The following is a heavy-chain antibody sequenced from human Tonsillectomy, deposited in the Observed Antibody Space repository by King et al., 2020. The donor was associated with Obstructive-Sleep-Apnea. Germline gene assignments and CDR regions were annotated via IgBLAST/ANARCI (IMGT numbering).Heavy chain of an antibody. Sequence: VQLVESGGGVVQPGRSLRLSCAASGFTFSSYGMHWVRQAPGKGLEWVAFIRYDGSNKYYADSVKGRFTISRDNSKNTLYLQMNSLRAEDTAVYYCATSYSTLAVAGPSDDYWGQGTLVTVSS. CDR3: ATSYSTLAVAGPSDDY. D-gene: IGHD6-19*01. CDR1: GFTFSSYG. CDR2: IRYDGSNK. J-gene: IGHJ4*02. V-gene: IGHV3-30*02.